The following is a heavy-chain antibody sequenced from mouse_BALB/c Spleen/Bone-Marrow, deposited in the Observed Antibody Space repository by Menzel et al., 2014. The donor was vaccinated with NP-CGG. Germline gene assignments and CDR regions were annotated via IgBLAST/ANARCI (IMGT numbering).Heavy chain of an antibody. CDR2: ISNGGGST. CDR1: GFTFSSYT. CDR3: ARGNGFAD. V-gene: IGHV5-12-2*01. J-gene: IGHJ3*01. Sequence: DVMLVESGGGLVQPGGSLKLSCAASGFTFSSYTMSWVRQTPEKRLDWVAYISNGGGSTYYPDTVKGRFTISRDNAKNALYLQMSSLKSEDTAMYYCARGNGFADWGQGTLVTDSA.